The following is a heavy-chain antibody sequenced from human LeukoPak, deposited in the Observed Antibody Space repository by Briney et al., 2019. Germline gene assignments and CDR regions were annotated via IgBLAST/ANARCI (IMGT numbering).Heavy chain of an antibody. V-gene: IGHV4-34*01. CDR1: GGSFSGYY. J-gene: IGHJ6*03. Sequence: PSETLSLTCAVYGGSFSGYYWSWIRQPPGKGLEWIGEINHSGSTNYNPSLKSRVTISVDTSKNQFSLKLSSVTVADTAVYYCARGRPDGYMDVWGKGTTVTISS. CDR2: INHSGST. CDR3: ARGRPDGYMDV. D-gene: IGHD6-6*01.